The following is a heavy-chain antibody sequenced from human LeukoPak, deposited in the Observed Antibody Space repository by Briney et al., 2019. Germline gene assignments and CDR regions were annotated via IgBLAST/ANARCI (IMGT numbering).Heavy chain of an antibody. V-gene: IGHV4-59*01. D-gene: IGHD6-6*01. CDR2: IYYSGNT. J-gene: IGHJ6*02. Sequence: SETLSLTCTVSGGSISTYYWSWIRQPPGKGLEWIGYIYYSGNTIYNSSLKRRVTISVDKSKNQFSLKLSSVTAADTAVYYCARSYSSSGYYYYGMDLWGQGTTVTVSS. CDR1: GGSISTYY. CDR3: ARSYSSSGYYYYGMDL.